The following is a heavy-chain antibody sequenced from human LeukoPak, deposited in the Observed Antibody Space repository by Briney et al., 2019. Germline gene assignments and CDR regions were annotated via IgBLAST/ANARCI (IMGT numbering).Heavy chain of an antibody. Sequence: SPTLSLTCTVSGGSISSGDYYLSWIRQPPGEGLEWIGYIYYSGSTYYKPSLKSRLPISLDTSKKQFSLNLSSVTAADTAVYHCASEGSYCSGTSCYAGMDYWGQGTLVTVSS. V-gene: IGHV4-30-4*08. CDR3: ASEGSYCSGTSCYAGMDY. CDR1: GGSISSGDYY. CDR2: IYYSGST. D-gene: IGHD2-2*01. J-gene: IGHJ4*02.